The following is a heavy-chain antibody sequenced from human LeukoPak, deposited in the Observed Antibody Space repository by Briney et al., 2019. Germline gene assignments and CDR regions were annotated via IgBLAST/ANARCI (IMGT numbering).Heavy chain of an antibody. CDR2: IYPGDSDT. J-gene: IGHJ3*02. CDR1: GYSFTSYW. V-gene: IGHV5-51*01. Sequence: GESLKISCKGSGYSFTSYWIGWVRQMPGKGLEWMGIIYPGDSDTRYSPSFQGQVTISADKSISTAYLQWSSLKASDTAMYYCARQSVYYDSSGYYSRGAFDIWGQGTMVTVSS. CDR3: ARQSVYYDSSGYYSRGAFDI. D-gene: IGHD3-22*01.